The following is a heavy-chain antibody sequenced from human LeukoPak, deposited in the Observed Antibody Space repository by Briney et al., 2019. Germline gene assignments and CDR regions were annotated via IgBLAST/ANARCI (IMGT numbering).Heavy chain of an antibody. J-gene: IGHJ4*02. CDR3: ARGSQLWLPFDY. Sequence: SETLSLTCTVSGVSISSYYWSWVRQPPGKGLEGIGYIYYSGSTNYNPSLKSRVTISVDTSKNQFSLKLSSVTAADTAVYYCARGSQLWLPFDYWGQGTLVTVSS. CDR1: GVSISSYY. V-gene: IGHV4-59*13. D-gene: IGHD5-18*01. CDR2: IYYSGST.